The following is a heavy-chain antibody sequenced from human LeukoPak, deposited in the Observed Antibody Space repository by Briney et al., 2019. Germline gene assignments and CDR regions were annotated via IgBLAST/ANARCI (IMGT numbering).Heavy chain of an antibody. CDR3: AKDGLPTLVGANVDY. CDR1: GFTFDDYA. D-gene: IGHD1-26*01. J-gene: IGHJ4*02. V-gene: IGHV3-9*01. Sequence: GGSLRLSCAASGFTFDDYAMHWVRQAPGKGLEWVPGISWNSGSIGYADSVKGRFTISRDNAKNSLYLQMNSLRAEDTALYYCAKDGLPTLVGANVDYWGQGTLVTVSS. CDR2: ISWNSGSI.